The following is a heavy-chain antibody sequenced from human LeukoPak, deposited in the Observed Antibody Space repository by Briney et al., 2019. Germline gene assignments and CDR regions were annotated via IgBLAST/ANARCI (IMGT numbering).Heavy chain of an antibody. CDR2: ISDSGGST. CDR3: ARAPPSYSSSSNAFDI. CDR1: GFTFSSYA. V-gene: IGHV3-23*01. Sequence: GGSLRLSCAASGFTFSSYAMSWVRQAPGKGLEWVSAISDSGGSTYYADSVKGRFTISRDNSKNTLYLQMNSLRAEDTAVYYCARAPPSYSSSSNAFDIWGQGTMVTVSS. D-gene: IGHD6-6*01. J-gene: IGHJ3*02.